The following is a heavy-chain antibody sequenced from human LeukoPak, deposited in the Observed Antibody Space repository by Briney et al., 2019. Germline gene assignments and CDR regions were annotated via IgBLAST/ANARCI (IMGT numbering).Heavy chain of an antibody. D-gene: IGHD5-18*01. CDR3: ASRGYRYGFSPYGY. CDR1: GGSISSSSYY. Sequence: SETLSLTCTVSGGSISSSSYYWGWIRQPPGKGLEWIGYIYHSGSTHYNPSLKSRVTISVDTSKNQFSLKLSSVTAADAAGYYGASRGYRYGFSPYGYGGQGTLVTVSS. CDR2: IYHSGST. V-gene: IGHV4-39*07. J-gene: IGHJ4*02.